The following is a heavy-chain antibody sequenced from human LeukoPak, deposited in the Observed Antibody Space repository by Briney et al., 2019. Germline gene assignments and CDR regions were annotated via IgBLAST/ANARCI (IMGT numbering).Heavy chain of an antibody. CDR3: ASTLISSYYYDSSGKNWFDP. D-gene: IGHD3-22*01. V-gene: IGHV1-24*01. CDR2: FDPEDGET. CDR1: GYTLTELS. J-gene: IGHJ5*02. Sequence: ASVKVSCKVSGYTLTELSMHWVRQAPGKGLVWMGGFDPEDGETIYAQKFQGRVTMTEDTSTDTAYMELSSLRSEDTAVYYCASTLISSYYYDSSGKNWFDPWGQGTLVTVSS.